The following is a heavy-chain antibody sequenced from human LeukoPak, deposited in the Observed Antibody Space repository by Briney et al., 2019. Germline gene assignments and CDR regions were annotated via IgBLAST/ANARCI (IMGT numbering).Heavy chain of an antibody. CDR3: AREGYGSHALDI. V-gene: IGHV3-48*02. J-gene: IGHJ3*02. CDR2: ISTGGTTM. Sequence: GGSLRLSCAASEFTFSSYTMNWVRQAPGRGLEWVSYISTGGTTMSYADSVRSRFAISRDNAKNSLYLQMNSLRDEDTAVYYCAREGYGSHALDIWGQGTMVTVSS. CDR1: EFTFSSYT. D-gene: IGHD3-10*01.